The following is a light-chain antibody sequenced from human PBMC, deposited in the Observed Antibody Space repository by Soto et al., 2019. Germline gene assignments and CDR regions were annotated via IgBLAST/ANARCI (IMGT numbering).Light chain of an antibody. CDR3: QQANSFLPLT. Sequence: DIQMTQSPSSVSASVGDTVTITCRASQGISNWLAWYQQKPGKAPKLLIFGASSLQSGVPSRFSGSGSGTDFTLTISSLQPEDFATYFCQQANSFLPLTFGGGTKVEIK. CDR2: GAS. V-gene: IGKV1-12*01. CDR1: QGISNW. J-gene: IGKJ4*01.